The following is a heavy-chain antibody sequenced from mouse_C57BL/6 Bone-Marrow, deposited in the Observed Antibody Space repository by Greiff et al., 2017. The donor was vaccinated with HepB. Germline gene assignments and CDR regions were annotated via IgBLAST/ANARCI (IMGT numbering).Heavy chain of an antibody. CDR3: TRDPTYYYGSRAWFAY. D-gene: IGHD1-1*01. CDR1: GFTFSSYA. V-gene: IGHV5-9-1*02. J-gene: IGHJ3*01. CDR2: ISSGGDYI. Sequence: EVQVVESGAGLVKPGGSLKLSCAASGFTFSSYAMSWVRQTPEKRLEWVAYISSGGDYIYYADTVKGRFTISRDNARNTLYLQMSSLKSEDTAMYYCTRDPTYYYGSRAWFAYWGQGTLVTVSA.